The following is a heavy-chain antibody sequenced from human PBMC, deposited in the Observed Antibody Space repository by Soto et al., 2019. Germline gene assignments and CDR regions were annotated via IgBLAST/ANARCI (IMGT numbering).Heavy chain of an antibody. D-gene: IGHD6-6*01. Sequence: PGGSLRLSCAASGFTFSSYGMHWVRQAPGKGLEWVAVISYDGSNKYYADSVKGRFTISRDNSKNTLYLQMNSLRAEDTAVYYCAKNQGSSPSYYYYGMDVWGQGTTVTVPS. CDR3: AKNQGSSPSYYYYGMDV. CDR1: GFTFSSYG. CDR2: ISYDGSNK. J-gene: IGHJ6*02. V-gene: IGHV3-30*18.